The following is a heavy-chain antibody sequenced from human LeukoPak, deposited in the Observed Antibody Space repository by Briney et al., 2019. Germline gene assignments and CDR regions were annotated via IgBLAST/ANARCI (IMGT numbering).Heavy chain of an antibody. D-gene: IGHD7-27*01. CDR2: IYGGHTA. J-gene: IGHJ3*02. CDR3: AREIGQLGGAFDI. V-gene: IGHV3-53*01. CDR1: GFTVSTVY. Sequence: GGSLRLSCAASGFTVSTVYMTWVRQAPGKGLEWVSVIYGGHTAYYADTVKDRFTISRDNPKNTLNLQMNSLRAEDTAVYYCAREIGQLGGAFDIWGQGTMVTVSS.